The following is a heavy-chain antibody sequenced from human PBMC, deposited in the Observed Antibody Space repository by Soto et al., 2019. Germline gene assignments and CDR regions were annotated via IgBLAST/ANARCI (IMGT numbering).Heavy chain of an antibody. D-gene: IGHD1-20*01. CDR1: GFTFSSYG. CDR3: ARDPRNVYNNWFDP. Sequence: GGSLRLSCAASGFTFSSYGMHWVRQAPGKGLEWVAVIWYDGSNKYYADSVKGRFTISRDNSKNTLYLQMNSLRAEDTAVYYCARDPRNVYNNWFDPWGQGTLVTVSS. J-gene: IGHJ5*02. CDR2: IWYDGSNK. V-gene: IGHV3-33*01.